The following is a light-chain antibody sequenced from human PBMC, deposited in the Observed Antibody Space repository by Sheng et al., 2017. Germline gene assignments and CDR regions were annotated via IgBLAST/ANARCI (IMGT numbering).Light chain of an antibody. CDR2: ADI. V-gene: IGLV3-21*02. CDR1: NIGSYS. Sequence: SYVLTQPPSVSVGPRETATISCEGSNIGSYSVHWYQQKAGQAPALVVYADIERPSGIPDRFSGSNSGNAATLTISRVEAGDEADYYCQVWDRNTEHRLFGGGTKADRL. J-gene: IGLJ2*01. CDR3: QVWDRNTEHRL.